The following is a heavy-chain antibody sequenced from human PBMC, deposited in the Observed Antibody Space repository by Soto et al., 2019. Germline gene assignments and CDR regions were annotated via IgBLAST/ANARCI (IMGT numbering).Heavy chain of an antibody. CDR1: GYSFTDYH. Sequence: ASVKVSCKASGYSFTDYHIHWVRQAPGQGLEWLGRINPKSGGTSTAQKFQGWVTMTTDSSISTASMELTRLTSDDTAIYYCARGDSTDCSNGVCSFFYNHDMDVWGQGTTVTVSS. V-gene: IGHV1-2*04. J-gene: IGHJ6*02. D-gene: IGHD2-8*01. CDR3: ARGDSTDCSNGVCSFFYNHDMDV. CDR2: INPKSGGT.